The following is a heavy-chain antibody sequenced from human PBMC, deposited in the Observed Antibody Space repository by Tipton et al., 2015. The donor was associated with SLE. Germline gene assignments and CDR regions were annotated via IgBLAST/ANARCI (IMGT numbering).Heavy chain of an antibody. J-gene: IGHJ3*02. CDR3: ARLLRGYSYGWNAFDI. D-gene: IGHD5-18*01. Sequence: TLSLTCAMYRGSFSGYHWSWIRQTPGKGLEWIGSIYYSGGTYYNPSLKSRVTISVDTSKNQFSLKLSSVTAADTAVYYCARLLRGYSYGWNAFDIWGQGTMVTVSS. CDR1: RGSFSGYH. V-gene: IGHV4-34*01. CDR2: IYYSGGT.